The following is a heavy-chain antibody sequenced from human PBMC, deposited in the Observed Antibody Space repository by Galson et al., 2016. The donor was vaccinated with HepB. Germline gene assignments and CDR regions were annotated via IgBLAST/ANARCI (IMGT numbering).Heavy chain of an antibody. CDR1: GVTFSRQA. CDR3: ARGFGNYDPFDS. J-gene: IGHJ4*02. Sequence: SVKVSCKASGVTFSRQAISWVRQAPGQGLEWMGGITPFFGTSKYAQKFQDRVTITGDKSTNTAYLELSSLRYEDTATYYCARGFGNYDPFDSWGQGTRVSVSS. V-gene: IGHV1-69*06. CDR2: ITPFFGTS. D-gene: IGHD3-16*01.